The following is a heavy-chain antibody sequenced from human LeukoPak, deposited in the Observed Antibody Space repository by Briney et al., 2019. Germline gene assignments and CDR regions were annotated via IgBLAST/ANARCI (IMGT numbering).Heavy chain of an antibody. CDR2: LNPSGGSS. CDR1: GYTVTSYY. J-gene: IGHJ6*02. CDR3: ARNQQLGGHSYYYYGMDV. V-gene: IGHV1-46*01. D-gene: IGHD3-16*01. Sequence: ASVKVSCKASGYTVTSYYMHWVRQAPGQGLEWMAILNPSGGSSSYAQKFQGRATLTRATSTSTVYMELSSLRADDTAIYYCARNQQLGGHSYYYYGMDVWGQGTTVTVSS.